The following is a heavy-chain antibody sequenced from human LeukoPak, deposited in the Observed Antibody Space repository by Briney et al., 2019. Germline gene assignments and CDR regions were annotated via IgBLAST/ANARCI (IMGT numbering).Heavy chain of an antibody. J-gene: IGHJ4*02. D-gene: IGHD3-22*01. CDR1: GFTFSSYW. CDR3: ARDYWYYYDSSGYYYDY. Sequence: GGSLRLSCAASGFTFSSYWMSWVRQAPGKGLEWVANIKQDGSEKYYVDSVKGRFTISRDNAKNSLYLQMNSLRAEDTAVYYCARDYWYYYDSSGYYYDYWGQGTLVTVSS. CDR2: IKQDGSEK. V-gene: IGHV3-7*01.